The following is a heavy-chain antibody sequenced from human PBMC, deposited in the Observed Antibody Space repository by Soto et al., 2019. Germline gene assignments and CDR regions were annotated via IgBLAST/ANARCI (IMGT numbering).Heavy chain of an antibody. CDR2: IYYSGST. CDR1: GGSISSGDYY. CDR3: ARDGYCSGGSCWYYFDY. D-gene: IGHD2-15*01. J-gene: IGHJ4*02. Sequence: QVQLQESGPGLVKPSQTLSLTCTVSGGSISSGDYYWSWIRQPPGKGLEWIGYIYYSGSTYYNPSLKSRVTISVDTSKNQFSLKLSSVTAADTAVYYCARDGYCSGGSCWYYFDYWGQGTLVTVSS. V-gene: IGHV4-30-4*01.